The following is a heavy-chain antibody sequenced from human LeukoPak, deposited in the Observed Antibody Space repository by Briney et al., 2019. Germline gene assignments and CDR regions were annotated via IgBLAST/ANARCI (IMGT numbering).Heavy chain of an antibody. Sequence: SETLSLTCTVSGGSISSSSYYWGWIRQPPGKGLEWIGSISYSGSTYYNPSLKSRVTISVGTSKNQFSLKLSSVTAADTAVYYCAEGMDTAFDAFDIWGQGTMVTVSS. CDR3: AEGMDTAFDAFDI. J-gene: IGHJ3*02. CDR2: ISYSGST. D-gene: IGHD5-18*01. CDR1: GGSISSSSYY. V-gene: IGHV4-39*07.